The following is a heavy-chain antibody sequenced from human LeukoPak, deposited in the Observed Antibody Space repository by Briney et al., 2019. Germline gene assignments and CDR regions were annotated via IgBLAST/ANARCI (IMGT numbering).Heavy chain of an antibody. Sequence: SETLSLTCTVSGGSISSYYWSWIRQPPGKGLEWIGYIYYSGSTYYNPSLKSRVTISVDTSKNQFSLKLSSVTAADTAVYYCARGPPLLWFGESTDYWGQGTLVTVSS. J-gene: IGHJ4*02. CDR1: GGSISSYY. V-gene: IGHV4-59*08. D-gene: IGHD3-10*01. CDR2: IYYSGST. CDR3: ARGPPLLWFGESTDY.